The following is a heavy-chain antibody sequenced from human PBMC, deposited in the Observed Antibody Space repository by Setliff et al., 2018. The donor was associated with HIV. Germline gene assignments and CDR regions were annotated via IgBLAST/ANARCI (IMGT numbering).Heavy chain of an antibody. J-gene: IGHJ4*02. V-gene: IGHV4-59*01. D-gene: IGHD3-16*01. Sequence: PSETLSLTCTVSGASISSYYWSWIRHPPGKGLEWIGYIYSSGSTNYNPSLKSRVTIPVDTCKNQFSRKQSSVTAADSAVIYCARTPGTLWGYDYWGQGSLSTVCS. CDR3: ARTPGTLWGYDY. CDR1: GASISSYY. CDR2: IYSSGST.